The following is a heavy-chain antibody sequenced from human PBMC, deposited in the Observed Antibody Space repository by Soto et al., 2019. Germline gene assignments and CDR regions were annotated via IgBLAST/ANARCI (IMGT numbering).Heavy chain of an antibody. V-gene: IGHV3-43*01. CDR2: ISWDGGST. CDR3: AKDIDPVLYYYGMDV. J-gene: IGHJ6*02. CDR1: GFTFDDYT. Sequence: GGSLRLSCAASGFTFDDYTMHWVRQAPGKGLEWVSLISWDGGSTYYADSVKGRFTISRDNSKNSLYLQMNSLRTEDTALYYCAKDIDPVLYYYGMDVWGQGTTVTVSS.